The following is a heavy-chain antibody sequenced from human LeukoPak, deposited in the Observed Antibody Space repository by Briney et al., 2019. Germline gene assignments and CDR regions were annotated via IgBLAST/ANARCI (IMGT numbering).Heavy chain of an antibody. J-gene: IGHJ4*02. CDR1: GFTFINYA. CDR2: ISGSGSST. CDR3: AKDLGTSRDFDY. Sequence: GGSLRLSCAASGFTFINYALTWVRQAPGKGLEWVSAISGSGSSTYYADSVKGRFTVSRDNSKSTLYLHMNTLRVEDTAVYYCAKDLGTSRDFDYWGRGTLVTVSS. V-gene: IGHV3-23*01. D-gene: IGHD2-2*01.